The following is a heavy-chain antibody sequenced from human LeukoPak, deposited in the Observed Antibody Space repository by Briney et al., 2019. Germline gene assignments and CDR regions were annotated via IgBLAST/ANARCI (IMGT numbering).Heavy chain of an antibody. J-gene: IGHJ4*02. CDR2: IKQDGSEK. D-gene: IGHD2-8*01. CDR3: ARQIVLMVYAIPSFGFGH. V-gene: IGHV3-7*01. Sequence: GGSLRLSCAASGFTFSSYWMSWVRQAPGKGLEWVANIKQDGSEKYYVDSVKGRFTISRDNAKNSLYLQMNSLRAEDTAVYYCARQIVLMVYAIPSFGFGHWGQGTMVTVSS. CDR1: GFTFSSYW.